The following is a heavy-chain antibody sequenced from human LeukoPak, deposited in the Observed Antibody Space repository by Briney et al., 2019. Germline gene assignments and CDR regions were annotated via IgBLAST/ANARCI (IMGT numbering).Heavy chain of an antibody. D-gene: IGHD1-26*01. Sequence: GGSLRLSCAAPGFTFSSYGMSWVRQAPGRWLEWVSAISSSGGSTYYADSVKGRFTITRDNAENSLYLQMNSLRAEDTAVYYCARDLPTGTYRAYFDNWGQGTLVTVSS. J-gene: IGHJ4*02. CDR1: GFTFSSYG. CDR2: ISSSGGST. CDR3: ARDLPTGTYRAYFDN. V-gene: IGHV3-23*01.